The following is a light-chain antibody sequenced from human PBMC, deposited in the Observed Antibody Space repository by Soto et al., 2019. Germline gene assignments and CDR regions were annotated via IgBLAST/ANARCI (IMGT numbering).Light chain of an antibody. CDR3: QQYGSSPIT. CDR1: QPVSSNF. J-gene: IGKJ5*01. V-gene: IGKV3-20*01. CDR2: GVS. Sequence: ELVLTQSPGTLSLSPGESAALSCRASQPVSSNFLAWYQQKPGQAPRLLIYGVSSRASGIPDRFFGSGSGTVFTLTINRLELEDFAVYYCQQYGSSPITFGQGTRVEIK.